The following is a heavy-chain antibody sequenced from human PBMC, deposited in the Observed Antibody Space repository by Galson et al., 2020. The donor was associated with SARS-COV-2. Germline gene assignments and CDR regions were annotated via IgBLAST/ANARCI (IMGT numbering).Heavy chain of an antibody. D-gene: IGHD2-2*01. V-gene: IGHV3-30*03. Sequence: GESLKISCAASGFTFSSYGMHWVRQAPGKGLEWVAVTSYDGSNEYYADSVQGRFTISRDNSKNTLYLQMNSLRPEDTAMYYCARDLRVAQYQVTGYWGQGTQVTVSS. CDR1: GFTFSSYG. CDR2: TSYDGSNE. CDR3: ARDLRVAQYQVTGY. J-gene: IGHJ4*02.